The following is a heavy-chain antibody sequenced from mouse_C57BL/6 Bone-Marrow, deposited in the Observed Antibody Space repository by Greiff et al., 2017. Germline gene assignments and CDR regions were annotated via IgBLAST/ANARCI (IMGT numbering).Heavy chain of an antibody. CDR2: ISDGGSYT. CDR1: GFTFSSYA. Sequence: EVQGVESGGGLVKPGGSLKLSCAASGFTFSSYAMSWVRQTPEKRLEWVATISDGGSYTYYPDNVKGRFTISRDNAKNNLYLQMSHLKSEDTAMYYCARRSAWFAYWGQGTLVTVSA. CDR3: ARRSAWFAY. V-gene: IGHV5-4*01. J-gene: IGHJ3*01.